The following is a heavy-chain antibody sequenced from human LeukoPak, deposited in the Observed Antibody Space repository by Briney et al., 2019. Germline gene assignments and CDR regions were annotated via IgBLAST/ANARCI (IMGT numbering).Heavy chain of an antibody. CDR3: ARVDAAVAGNFDY. D-gene: IGHD6-19*01. V-gene: IGHV4-34*01. J-gene: IGHJ4*02. Sequence: SETLSLTCAVYGGSFSGYYWSWIRQPPGKGLEWIGEINHSGSTNYNPSLKSRVTISVDTSKNQFSLKLSSVTAAGTAVYYCARVDAAVAGNFDYWGQGTLVTVSS. CDR2: INHSGST. CDR1: GGSFSGYY.